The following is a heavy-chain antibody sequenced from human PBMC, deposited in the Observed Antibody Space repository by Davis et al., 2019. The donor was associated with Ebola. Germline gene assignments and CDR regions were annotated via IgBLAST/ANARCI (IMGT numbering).Heavy chain of an antibody. D-gene: IGHD2-2*01. CDR2: ISGSGGST. J-gene: IGHJ5*02. V-gene: IGHV3-23*01. Sequence: GESLKISCAASGFTFSSYAMSWVRQAPGKGLEWVSAISGSGGSTYYADSVKGRFTISRDNSKNTLYLQMNSLRAEDTAVYYCAKDVEDIVVVPAAFDPWGQGTLVTVSS. CDR1: GFTFSSYA. CDR3: AKDVEDIVVVPAAFDP.